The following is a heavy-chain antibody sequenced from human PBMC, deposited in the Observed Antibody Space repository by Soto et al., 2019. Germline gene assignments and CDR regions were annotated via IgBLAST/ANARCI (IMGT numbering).Heavy chain of an antibody. CDR3: AKGNIAILVVVMGAFDI. Sequence: PGGSLRLSCAASGFTFSSYAISWVRQAPGKGLEWVSAISGSGGSTHYADSVKGRFTISRDNSKNTLYLQMNSLRAEDTAVYYCAKGNIAILVVVMGAFDIWGQGTMVTVS. CDR1: GFTFSSYA. J-gene: IGHJ3*02. D-gene: IGHD3-22*01. V-gene: IGHV3-23*01. CDR2: ISGSGGST.